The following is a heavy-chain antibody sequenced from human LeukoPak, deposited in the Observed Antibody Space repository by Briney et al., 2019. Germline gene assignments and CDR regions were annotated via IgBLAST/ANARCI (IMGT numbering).Heavy chain of an antibody. CDR3: AKSQSYYDFWSGHDFDI. J-gene: IGHJ3*02. D-gene: IGHD3-3*01. CDR2: IRYDGSNK. Sequence: TGGALRHSCAASGFTLSSYGIHWVRQAPGKGLWWGAFIRYDGSNKYYADSVKGLFTISRDNYKNTLYLQMNSLRAEATAVYYCAKSQSYYDFWSGHDFDIWGQGTMVTVSS. V-gene: IGHV3-30*02. CDR1: GFTLSSYG.